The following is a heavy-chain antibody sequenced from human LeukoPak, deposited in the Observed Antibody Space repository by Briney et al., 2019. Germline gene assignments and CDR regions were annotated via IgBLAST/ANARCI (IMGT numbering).Heavy chain of an antibody. CDR2: IYYSGST. Sequence: SETLSLTCTVSGGSSSSYYWSWIRQPPGKGLEWIGYIYYSGSTNYNPSLKSRVTISVDTSKNQFSLKLSSVTAADTAVYYCARDRSGYSYGQSYWYFDLWGRGTLVTVSS. V-gene: IGHV4-59*01. CDR1: GGSSSSYY. D-gene: IGHD5-18*01. CDR3: ARDRSGYSYGQSYWYFDL. J-gene: IGHJ2*01.